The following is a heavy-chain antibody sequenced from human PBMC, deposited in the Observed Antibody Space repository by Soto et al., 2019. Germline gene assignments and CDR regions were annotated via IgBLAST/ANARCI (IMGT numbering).Heavy chain of an antibody. V-gene: IGHV4-39*01. D-gene: IGHD5-12*01. CDR1: SGSISSSGYY. J-gene: IGHJ4*02. CDR2: IYYSGST. Sequence: PSETLSLTCTVSSGSISSSGYYWGWIRQPPGKGLEWIGSIYYSGSTYYNPSLKSRLTISEDRSKNQLTLKLKSVTAADTAVYYCTRHYSGYDLGGYWGQGTLVTVSS. CDR3: TRHYSGYDLGGY.